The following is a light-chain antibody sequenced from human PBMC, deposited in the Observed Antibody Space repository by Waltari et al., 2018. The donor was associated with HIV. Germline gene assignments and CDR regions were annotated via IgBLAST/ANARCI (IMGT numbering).Light chain of an antibody. Sequence: EIVLTQSPATLSLSPGERATLSCRASQSVSSYLAWYQQKPGQAPRLLIYDASIRATGIPARFSGSGSGTDFTLTISSLEPEDFAVYYCQQRSNWPRGLTFGGGTKVAIK. CDR3: QQRSNWPRGLT. J-gene: IGKJ4*01. V-gene: IGKV3-11*01. CDR1: QSVSSY. CDR2: DAS.